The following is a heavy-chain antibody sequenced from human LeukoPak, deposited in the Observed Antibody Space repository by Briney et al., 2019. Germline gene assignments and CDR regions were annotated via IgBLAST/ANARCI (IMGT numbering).Heavy chain of an antibody. Sequence: GGSLRLSCAASGFTFSNAWMSWVRQAPGKGLEWVGRIKSKTDGGTIDYAAPVKGRFTISRDDSKNTLYLQINSLKTEDTAVYYCTAREMSGGDYWGQGTLVTVSS. J-gene: IGHJ4*02. CDR1: GFTFSNAW. D-gene: IGHD5-24*01. CDR3: TAREMSGGDY. CDR2: IKSKTDGGTI. V-gene: IGHV3-15*01.